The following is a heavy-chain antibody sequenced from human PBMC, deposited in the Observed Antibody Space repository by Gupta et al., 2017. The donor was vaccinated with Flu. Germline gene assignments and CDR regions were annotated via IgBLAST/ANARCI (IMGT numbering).Heavy chain of an antibody. J-gene: IGHJ6*02. Sequence: QVQLQQWGAGLLKPSETLSLTCAVYGWSFSGYYWSWIRQPPGKGLEWIGEINHSGSTNYNPSLKSRVTISVDTSKNQFSLKLSSVTAADTAVYYCARGHSPRITMVRGVISYYYYGMDVWGQGTTVTVSS. CDR1: GWSFSGYY. CDR3: ARGHSPRITMVRGVISYYYYGMDV. D-gene: IGHD3-10*01. V-gene: IGHV4-34*01. CDR2: INHSGST.